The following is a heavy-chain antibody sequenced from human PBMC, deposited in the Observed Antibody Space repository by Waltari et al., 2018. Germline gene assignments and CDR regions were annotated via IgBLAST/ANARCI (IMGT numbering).Heavy chain of an antibody. CDR1: GGTFSSYA. D-gene: IGHD4-17*01. CDR3: ARVWDYGDYKNWFDP. V-gene: IGHV1-69*08. Sequence: QVQLVQSGAEVKKPGSSVKVSCKASGGTFSSYAISWVRQAPGQGLEWMGRIIPICGTANYAQKFQGRVTITADKSTSTAYMELSSLRSEDTAVYYCARVWDYGDYKNWFDPWGQGTLVTVSS. J-gene: IGHJ5*02. CDR2: IIPICGTA.